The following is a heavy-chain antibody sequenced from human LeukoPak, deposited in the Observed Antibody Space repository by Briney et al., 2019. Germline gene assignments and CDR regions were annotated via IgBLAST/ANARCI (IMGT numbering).Heavy chain of an antibody. D-gene: IGHD3-10*01. CDR3: ARVVLSLVVRGVISRSWWFDP. Sequence: ASVKVSCKASGYTFTTYAMHWVRQAPGQRLEWMGWINAGNGNTKYSQKFQARVTITRDTSASTAYMEMRSLRSEDTAVYYCARVVLSLVVRGVISRSWWFDPWGQGTLVTVSS. CDR1: GYTFTTYA. CDR2: INAGNGNT. J-gene: IGHJ5*02. V-gene: IGHV1-3*01.